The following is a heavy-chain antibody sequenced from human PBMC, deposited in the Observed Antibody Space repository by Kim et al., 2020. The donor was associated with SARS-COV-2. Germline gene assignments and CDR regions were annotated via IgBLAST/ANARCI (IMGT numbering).Heavy chain of an antibody. CDR3: ARALSHDFWSGYYGDYYYYGMDV. CDR2: TYYRSKWYN. J-gene: IGHJ6*02. D-gene: IGHD3-3*01. V-gene: IGHV6-1*01. CDR1: GDSVSSNSAA. Sequence: SQTLSLTCAISGDSVSSNSAAWNWIRQSPSRGLEWLGRTYYRSKWYNDYAVSVKSRITINPDTSKNQFSLQLNSVTPEDTAVYYCARALSHDFWSGYYGDYYYYGMDVWGQGTTVTVSS.